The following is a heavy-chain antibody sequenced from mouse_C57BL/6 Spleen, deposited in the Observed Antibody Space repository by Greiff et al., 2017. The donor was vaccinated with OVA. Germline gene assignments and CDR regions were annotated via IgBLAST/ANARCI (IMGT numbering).Heavy chain of an antibody. J-gene: IGHJ2*01. Sequence: VQLQQSGTELVKPGASVKLSCKASGYTFTSYWMHWVKQRPGQGLEWIGNINPSNGGTNYNEKFKSKATLTVDKSSSTAYMQLSSLTSEDSAVYDCARSPPYSNDAYYFDYWGQGTTLTVSS. D-gene: IGHD2-12*01. V-gene: IGHV1-53*01. CDR1: GYTFTSYW. CDR2: INPSNGGT. CDR3: ARSPPYSNDAYYFDY.